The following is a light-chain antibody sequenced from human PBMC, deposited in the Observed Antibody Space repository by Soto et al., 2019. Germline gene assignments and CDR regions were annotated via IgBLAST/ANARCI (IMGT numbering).Light chain of an antibody. CDR3: QQYAGPPTT. Sequence: ILLPQSPGTLSLSPGERATLSCMSSQTVSNNYLAWCQQKPGQAPRVIMYGASRRATGIPDRFSGGGSGTDFTLTISRLEPEDFAVYFCQQYAGPPTTFGQGTRLEI. V-gene: IGKV3-20*01. CDR1: QTVSNNY. J-gene: IGKJ5*01. CDR2: GAS.